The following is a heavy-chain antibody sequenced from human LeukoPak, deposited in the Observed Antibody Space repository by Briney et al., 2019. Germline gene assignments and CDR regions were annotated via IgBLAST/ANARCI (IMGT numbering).Heavy chain of an antibody. CDR1: GGTFSSYA. Sequence: ASVKVSCKASGGTFSSYAISWVRQAPGQGLEWMGGIIPIFGTANYAQKLQGRVTITTDESTSTAYMELSSLRSEDTAVYYCARGRSSTSCFDYWGQGTLVTVSS. D-gene: IGHD2-2*01. CDR2: IIPIFGTA. CDR3: ARGRSSTSCFDY. V-gene: IGHV1-69*05. J-gene: IGHJ4*02.